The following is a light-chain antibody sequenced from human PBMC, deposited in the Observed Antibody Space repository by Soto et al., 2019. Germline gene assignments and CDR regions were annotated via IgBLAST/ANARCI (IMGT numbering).Light chain of an antibody. CDR3: ISYKTDDTFV. CDR2: EAT. CDR1: RSDIGASNS. V-gene: IGLV2-14*01. J-gene: IGLJ1*01. Sequence: QSALTQPASVSGSPGQSITISCAGTRSDIGASNSVSWYQHLPGRSPTLIMYEATNRPSGVSERFSGSKAGDTASLTISGLQAHDESEYFCISYKTDDTFVFGGGTKLTVL.